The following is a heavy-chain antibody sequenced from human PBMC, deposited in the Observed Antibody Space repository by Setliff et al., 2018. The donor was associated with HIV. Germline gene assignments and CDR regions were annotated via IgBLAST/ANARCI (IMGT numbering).Heavy chain of an antibody. V-gene: IGHV4-4*02. CDR1: GGSISSTNW. CDR3: AREISRYSGYEGRMDV. CDR2: IYHSGST. Sequence: SETLSLTCAVSGGSISSTNWWSWVRQPPGKGLEWIGEIYHSGSTNYNPSLKSRVTISVDKSKNQFSLKLSSVTAADTAVYYCAREISRYSGYEGRMDVWGKGTTVTVSS. J-gene: IGHJ6*04. D-gene: IGHD5-12*01.